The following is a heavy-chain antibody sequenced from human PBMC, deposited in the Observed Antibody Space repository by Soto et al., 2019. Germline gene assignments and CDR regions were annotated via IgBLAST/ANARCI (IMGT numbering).Heavy chain of an antibody. Sequence: SVKVSCKASGGTFSSYAISWVRQAPGQGLEWMGGIIPIFGTANYAQKFQGRVTITADKSTSTAYMELSSLRSEDTAVYYCATGYCSSTSCPTLENYYYYGMDVWGQGNTVTVSS. CDR3: ATGYCSSTSCPTLENYYYYGMDV. CDR2: IIPIFGTA. J-gene: IGHJ6*02. V-gene: IGHV1-69*06. CDR1: GGTFSSYA. D-gene: IGHD2-2*01.